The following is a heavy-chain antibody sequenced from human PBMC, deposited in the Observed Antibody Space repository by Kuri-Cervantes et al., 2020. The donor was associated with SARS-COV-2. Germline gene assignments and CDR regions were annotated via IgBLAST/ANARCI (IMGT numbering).Heavy chain of an antibody. CDR3: AKDISDLHYFDY. CDR2: ISGSGGST. D-gene: IGHD2-21*01. Sequence: GESLKISCAASGFTFSNYAMNWVRQAPGKGLEWVSGISGSGGSTYHADSVKGRFTISRDNSKNTLYLQMNSLRAEDTAVYYCAKDISDLHYFDYWGQGTLVTVSS. CDR1: GFTFSNYA. V-gene: IGHV3-23*01. J-gene: IGHJ4*02.